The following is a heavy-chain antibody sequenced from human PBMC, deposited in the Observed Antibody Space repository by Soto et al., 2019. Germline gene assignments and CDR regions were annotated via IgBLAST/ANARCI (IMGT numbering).Heavy chain of an antibody. CDR2: IYSGGST. V-gene: IGHV3-53*01. Sequence: GGSLRLSCAASGFTVSSNYMSWVRQAPGKGLEWVSVIYSGGSTYYADSVKGRFTISRDNSKNTLYLQMNSLRAEDTAVYYCARGIAPAGNYYYGMDVWGQGTTVTVSS. J-gene: IGHJ6*02. CDR3: ARGIAPAGNYYYGMDV. D-gene: IGHD6-13*01. CDR1: GFTVSSNY.